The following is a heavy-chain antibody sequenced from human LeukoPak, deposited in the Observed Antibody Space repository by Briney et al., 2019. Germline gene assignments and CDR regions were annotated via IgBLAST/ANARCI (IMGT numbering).Heavy chain of an antibody. CDR2: IYYSGST. J-gene: IGHJ4*02. CDR3: ARVGHSSSSPGPMKYFDY. D-gene: IGHD6-6*01. V-gene: IGHV4-31*03. Sequence: PSETLSLTCTVSGGSISSGGYYWSWIRQHPGKGLGWIGYIYYSGSTYYNPSLKSRVTISVDTSKNQFSLKLSSVTAADTAVYYCARVGHSSSSPGPMKYFDYWGQGTLVTVSS. CDR1: GGSISSGGYY.